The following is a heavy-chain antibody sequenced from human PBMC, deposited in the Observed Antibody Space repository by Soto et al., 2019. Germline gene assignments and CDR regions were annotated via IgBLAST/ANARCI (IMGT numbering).Heavy chain of an antibody. CDR3: ARGHRIWGYYYYGMDV. CDR1: VGSYRGYY. CDR2: INHSGST. D-gene: IGHD3-16*01. V-gene: IGHV4-34*01. Sequence: EPPSLTCAVSVGSYRGYYWLWIRQPPGKGLEWIGEINHSGSTNYNPSLKSRVTISVDTSKNQFSLKLSSVTAADTAVYYCARGHRIWGYYYYGMDVWGQGTTVTVSS. J-gene: IGHJ6*02.